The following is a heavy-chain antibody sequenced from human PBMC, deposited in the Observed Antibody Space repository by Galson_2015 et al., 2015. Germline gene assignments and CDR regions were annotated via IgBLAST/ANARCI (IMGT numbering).Heavy chain of an antibody. CDR3: ARGDIVVVPAAIAHARPRSSRSRIFDY. D-gene: IGHD2-2*02. Sequence: SLTCAVYGGSFSGYYWSWIRQPPGKGLEWIGEINHSGSTNYNPSLKSRVTISVDTSKNQFSLKLSSVTAADTAVYYCARGDIVVVPAAIAHARPRSSRSRIFDYWGQGTLVTVSS. CDR2: INHSGST. J-gene: IGHJ4*02. CDR1: GGSFSGYY. V-gene: IGHV4-34*01.